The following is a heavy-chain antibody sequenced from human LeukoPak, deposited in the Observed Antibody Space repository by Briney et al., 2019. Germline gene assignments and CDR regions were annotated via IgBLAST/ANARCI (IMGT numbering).Heavy chain of an antibody. CDR2: MNPNSGNT. V-gene: IGHV1-8*01. J-gene: IGHJ4*02. CDR3: ARWDYYDILTGRPN. CDR1: GYTFTSYD. D-gene: IGHD3-9*01. Sequence: ASVTVSCKDSGYTFTSYDINWVRQATGQGLEWMGWMNPNSGNTGYAQKFQGRVTMTRNTSISTAYMELSSLRSEDTAVYYCARWDYYDILTGRPNWGQGTLVTVSS.